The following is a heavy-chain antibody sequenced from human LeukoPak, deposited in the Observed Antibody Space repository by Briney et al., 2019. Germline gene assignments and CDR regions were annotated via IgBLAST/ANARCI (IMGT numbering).Heavy chain of an antibody. Sequence: GGSLRLSCAASGCTFSSYSKNWVRQAPGKGLEWVSSISSSSSYIYYADSVKGRFTISRDNAKNSLYLQMNSLRAEDTAVYYCARAGHTIFGVVIMADAFDIWGQGTMVTVSS. D-gene: IGHD3-3*01. V-gene: IGHV3-21*01. CDR3: ARAGHTIFGVVIMADAFDI. J-gene: IGHJ3*02. CDR1: GCTFSSYS. CDR2: ISSSSSYI.